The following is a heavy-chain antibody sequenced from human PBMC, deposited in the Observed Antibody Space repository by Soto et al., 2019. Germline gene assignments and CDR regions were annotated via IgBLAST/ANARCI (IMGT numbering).Heavy chain of an antibody. CDR3: AKRSSSSTFDY. CDR1: GFTFSSYA. CDR2: ISGSDDST. D-gene: IGHD6-6*01. Sequence: EVQLLESGGGSVQPGESLRLSCAASGFTFSSYAMSWVRQAPGKGLEWVSVISGSDDSTYYADSVKGRFTISRDNSKNTLYLQMNSLSAEDTAVYYCAKRSSSSTFDYWGQGTLVTVSS. V-gene: IGHV3-23*01. J-gene: IGHJ4*02.